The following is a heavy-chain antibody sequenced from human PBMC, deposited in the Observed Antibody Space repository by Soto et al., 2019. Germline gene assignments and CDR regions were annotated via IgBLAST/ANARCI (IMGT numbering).Heavy chain of an antibody. J-gene: IGHJ4*02. Sequence: PGGSLRLSCAASGFTFGNYWMHWVRQAPGKGLEWVSRMNSDGSSTNYADSVKGRFTVSRDNAKNTLYLQMNSLRAEDTTVYYCATAEVDYWGPGALVTVSS. CDR2: MNSDGSST. V-gene: IGHV3-74*01. CDR3: ATAEVDY. CDR1: GFTFGNYW.